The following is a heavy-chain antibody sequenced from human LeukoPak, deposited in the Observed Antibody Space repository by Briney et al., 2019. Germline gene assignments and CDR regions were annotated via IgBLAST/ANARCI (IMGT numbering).Heavy chain of an antibody. Sequence: VAAVKVSCKASGYTFTSYYMHCVRQAPGQGLEWIGIINPSGGITSYAQKFQGRVTMTRDMSTSTVYMELSRLRSEDTAVYYCARMMKEWRWLQFYYYYYMDVWGKGTTVTVSS. D-gene: IGHD5-24*01. CDR2: INPSGGIT. CDR3: ARMMKEWRWLQFYYYYYMDV. J-gene: IGHJ6*03. CDR1: GYTFTSYY. V-gene: IGHV1-46*01.